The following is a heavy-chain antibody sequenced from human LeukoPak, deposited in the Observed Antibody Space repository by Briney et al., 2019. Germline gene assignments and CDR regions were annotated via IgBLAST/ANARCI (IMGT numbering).Heavy chain of an antibody. J-gene: IGHJ2*01. CDR1: GFTFSSYS. CDR2: ISSGSSTT. CDR3: ARDYNWYFDL. V-gene: IGHV3-48*01. Sequence: GGSLRLSCAASGFTFSSYSMNWVRQAPGKGLEWVSYISSGSSTTYYADSVKGRFSISRDNAKNSLYLQTNSLRAEDTAVYYCARDYNWYFDLWGRGTLVTVSS.